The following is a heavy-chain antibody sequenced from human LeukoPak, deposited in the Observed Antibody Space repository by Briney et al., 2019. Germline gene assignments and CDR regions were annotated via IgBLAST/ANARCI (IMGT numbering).Heavy chain of an antibody. Sequence: GGSLRLSCAASGFTFSSYSMNWVRQAPGKGLEWVSYISSSSSYIYYTDSLKGRFAISRDNAKNSLYLQMNSLRAEDTAVYYCARESSSWYYAFDIWGQGTMVTVSS. V-gene: IGHV3-21*05. CDR2: ISSSSSYI. D-gene: IGHD6-13*01. CDR1: GFTFSSYS. CDR3: ARESSSWYYAFDI. J-gene: IGHJ3*02.